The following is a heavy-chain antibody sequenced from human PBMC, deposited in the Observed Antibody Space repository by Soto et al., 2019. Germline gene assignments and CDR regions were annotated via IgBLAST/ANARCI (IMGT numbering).Heavy chain of an antibody. CDR2: INHSGST. CDR3: ARERRAYSYDSSEDIIDY. CDR1: GGSFSGYY. Sequence: SETLSLTCAVYGGSFSGYYWSWIRQPPGKGLEWIGEINHSGSTNYNPSLKSRVTISVDTSKNQFSLKLSSVTAADTAVYYCARERRAYSYDSSEDIIDYWGQGTLVTVSS. J-gene: IGHJ4*02. D-gene: IGHD3-22*01. V-gene: IGHV4-34*01.